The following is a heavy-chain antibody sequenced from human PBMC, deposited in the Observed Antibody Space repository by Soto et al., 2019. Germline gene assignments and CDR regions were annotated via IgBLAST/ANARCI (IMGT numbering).Heavy chain of an antibody. CDR1: GGSISSSSYY. V-gene: IGHV4-39*01. D-gene: IGHD3-22*01. Sequence: SETLSLTYTVSGGSISSSSYYWGWIRQPPGKGLEWIGSIYYSGSTYYNPSLKSRVTISVDTSKNQFSLKLSSVTAADTAVYYCARSPYYDSSGYYFDYWGQGTLVTVSS. CDR3: ARSPYYDSSGYYFDY. CDR2: IYYSGST. J-gene: IGHJ4*02.